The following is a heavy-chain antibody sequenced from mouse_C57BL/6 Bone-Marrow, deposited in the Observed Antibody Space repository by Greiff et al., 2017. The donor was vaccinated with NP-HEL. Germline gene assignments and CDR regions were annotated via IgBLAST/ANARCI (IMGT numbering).Heavy chain of an antibody. CDR2: IYPGDGDT. D-gene: IGHD4-1*01. CDR1: GYAFSSSW. J-gene: IGHJ3*01. V-gene: IGHV1-82*01. CDR3: AQLTGPWFAY. Sequence: QVQLKQSGPELVKPGASVKISCKASGYAFSSSWMNWVKQRPGKGLEWIGRIYPGDGDTNYNGKFKGKATLTADKSSSTAYMQLSSLTSEDSAVYFCAQLTGPWFAYWGQGTMVTVSA.